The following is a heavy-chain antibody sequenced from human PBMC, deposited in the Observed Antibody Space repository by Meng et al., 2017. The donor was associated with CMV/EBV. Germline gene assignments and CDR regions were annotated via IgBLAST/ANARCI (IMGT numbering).Heavy chain of an antibody. CDR2: IIPIFGTA. CDR1: GGTFSSYA. J-gene: IGHJ2*01. CDR3: ARSRGDVITMMRGWYFDL. Sequence: SVKVSCKASGGTFSSYAISWVRQAPGQGLEWMGGIIPIFGTANYAQKFQGRVTITTDESTSTAYMELSSLRSEDTAMYYCARSRGDVITMMRGWYFDLWGRGTLVTVSS. D-gene: IGHD3-22*01. V-gene: IGHV1-69*05.